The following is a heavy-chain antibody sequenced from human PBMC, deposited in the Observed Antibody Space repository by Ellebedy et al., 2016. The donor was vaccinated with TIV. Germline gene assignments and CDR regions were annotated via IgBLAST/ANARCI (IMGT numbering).Heavy chain of an antibody. CDR3: AREGTMIRGIKNWFDP. CDR1: GDSVSSNTAV. CDR2: TFYRSKWYY. D-gene: IGHD3-10*01. V-gene: IGHV6-1*01. J-gene: IGHJ5*02. Sequence: SQTLSLTCXISGDSVSSNTAVWNWIRQSPSRGLEWLGRTFYRSKWYYDYAASVRSRISVNPDTSKNQFSLQLNSVTPDDTAVYYCAREGTMIRGIKNWFDPWGQGTLVIVSS.